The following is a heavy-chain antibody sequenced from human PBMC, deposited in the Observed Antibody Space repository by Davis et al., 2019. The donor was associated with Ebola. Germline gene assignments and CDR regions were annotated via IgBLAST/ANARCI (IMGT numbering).Heavy chain of an antibody. V-gene: IGHV1-69*06. J-gene: IGHJ4*02. D-gene: IGHD5-18*01. CDR3: AEDVDTAMV. Sequence: AASVNVSCKASGGTFSSYAVSWVRQAPGQGLEWMGGIIPIFGTANYAQKFQGRVTITADKSTSTAYMELSSLRSEDTAVYYCAEDVDTAMVWGQGTLVTVSS. CDR2: IIPIFGTA. CDR1: GGTFSSYA.